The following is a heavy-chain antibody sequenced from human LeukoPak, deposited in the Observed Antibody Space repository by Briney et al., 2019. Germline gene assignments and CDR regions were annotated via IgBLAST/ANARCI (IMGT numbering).Heavy chain of an antibody. V-gene: IGHV3-23*01. CDR3: ARDSPSTGLDY. Sequence: GXXXLXXAXSGXTFXSYALSWVRQAPGKGLEWVSSVSDSGGSTYYADSVKGRFTISRDNSKNTLYLQMNSLRAEDTAVYYCARDSPSTGLDYWGQGTLVTVSS. CDR1: GXTFXSYA. D-gene: IGHD1-1*01. CDR2: VSDSGGST. J-gene: IGHJ4*02.